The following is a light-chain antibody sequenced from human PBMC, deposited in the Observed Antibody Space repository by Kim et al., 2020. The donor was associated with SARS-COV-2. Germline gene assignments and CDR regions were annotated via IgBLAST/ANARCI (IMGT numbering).Light chain of an antibody. CDR1: QSISSY. CDR3: QQSYSTPYT. J-gene: IGKJ2*01. Sequence: SASVGDSVTITCRPSQSISSYLTWYQHKPGKAPELLIYAASSLQSGVPSRFSGSGSGTDFTLTISSLQPEDFATYYCQQSYSTPYTFGQGTKLEI. CDR2: AAS. V-gene: IGKV1-39*01.